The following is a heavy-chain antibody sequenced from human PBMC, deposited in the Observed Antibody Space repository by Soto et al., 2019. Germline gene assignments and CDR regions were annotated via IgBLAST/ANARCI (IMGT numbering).Heavy chain of an antibody. D-gene: IGHD3-22*01. Sequence: QVQLVQSGAELRKPGASVKVSCKASGYSFSSYGINWVRQAPGQGLEWMGWINTYNGNRNYAQKFEDRVTMTTATSINTVYMELRSLKSVYTAIYYCARDRLRGYDSSGFYSWGQGTLVTVSS. J-gene: IGHJ4*02. CDR3: ARDRLRGYDSSGFYS. V-gene: IGHV1-18*01. CDR1: GYSFSSYG. CDR2: INTYNGNR.